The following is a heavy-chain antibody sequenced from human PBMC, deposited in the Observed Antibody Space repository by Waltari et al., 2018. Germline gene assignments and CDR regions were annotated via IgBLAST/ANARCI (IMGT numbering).Heavy chain of an antibody. CDR1: VYTLTELS. CDR3: ATDRLPLPWRTNAFDI. CDR2: FDPEDGET. J-gene: IGHJ3*02. Sequence: QVQLVQSGAEVKTPGASVKVSCKVSVYTLTELSMHWVRQPPGKGLEWMGGFDPEDGETIYAQKFQGRVTMTEDTSTDTAYMELSSLRSEDTAVYYCATDRLPLPWRTNAFDIWGQGTMVTVSS. V-gene: IGHV1-24*01. D-gene: IGHD4-17*01.